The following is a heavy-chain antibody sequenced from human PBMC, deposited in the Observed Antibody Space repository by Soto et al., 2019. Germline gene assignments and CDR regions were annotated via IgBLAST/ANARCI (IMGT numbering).Heavy chain of an antibody. Sequence: QVQLQESGPGLVKPSETLSLTCTVSGGSISSYYWSWIRQPPGKGLAWIGYIYYSGSTNYNPSLTSRAGLPVATSTHQLSMKPSSVTAADTAGNYLARSGCGGDCEAHSWCPATVVSASS. V-gene: IGHV4-59*01. CDR2: IYYSGST. J-gene: IGHJ5*01. CDR3: ARSGCGGDCEAHS. CDR1: GGSISSYY. D-gene: IGHD2-21*02.